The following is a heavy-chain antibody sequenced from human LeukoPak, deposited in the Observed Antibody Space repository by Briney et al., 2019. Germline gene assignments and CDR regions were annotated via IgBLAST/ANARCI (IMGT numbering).Heavy chain of an antibody. V-gene: IGHV3-21*01. Sequence: GGSLRLSCAASGFTFSSYSMNWVRQAPGKGLEWVSSISSSSSYIHYADSVKGRFTISRDNAKNSLYLQMNSLRAEDTAVYYCARDFQVWFGEAYGMDVWGKGTTVTVSS. J-gene: IGHJ6*04. CDR1: GFTFSSYS. D-gene: IGHD3-10*01. CDR2: ISSSSSYI. CDR3: ARDFQVWFGEAYGMDV.